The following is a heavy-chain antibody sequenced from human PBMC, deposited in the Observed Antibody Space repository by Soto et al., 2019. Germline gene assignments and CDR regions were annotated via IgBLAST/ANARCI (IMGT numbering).Heavy chain of an antibody. CDR2: IYYSGST. J-gene: IGHJ4*02. CDR3: ARDSHSSGWYPGIDY. Sequence: SETLSLTCTVSGGSISSYYWSWIRQPPGKGLEWIGYIYYSGSTNYNPSLKSRVTISVDTSKNQFSLKLSSVTAADTAVYYCARDSHSSGWYPGIDYWGQGTLVTVSS. V-gene: IGHV4-59*01. D-gene: IGHD6-19*01. CDR1: GGSISSYY.